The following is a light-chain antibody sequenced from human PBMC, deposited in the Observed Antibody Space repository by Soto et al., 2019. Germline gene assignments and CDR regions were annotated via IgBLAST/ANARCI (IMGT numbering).Light chain of an antibody. CDR1: QSVSSY. V-gene: IGKV3-20*01. Sequence: EIVLTQSPATLSLSPGERATLSCRASQSVSSYFAWYQQKPGQAPRLLIFHTSLRPTGIPDRFSGSGSGTDFTLTISRLEPEDFAVYYCQQYGSLSWTFGQGTKVDIK. CDR3: QQYGSLSWT. J-gene: IGKJ1*01. CDR2: HTS.